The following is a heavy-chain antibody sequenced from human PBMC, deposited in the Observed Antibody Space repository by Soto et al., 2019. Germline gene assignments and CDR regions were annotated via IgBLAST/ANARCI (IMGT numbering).Heavy chain of an antibody. D-gene: IGHD3-22*01. Sequence: PGGSLRLSCAASGFTFSSYGMQWVRQAPGKGLEWVAVISYDGSNKYYADSVKGRFTISRDNSKNTLYLQMNSLRAEDTAVYYCAKVTYSSGYGYFDYWGQGTLVTVSS. CDR3: AKVTYSSGYGYFDY. V-gene: IGHV3-30*18. J-gene: IGHJ4*02. CDR1: GFTFSSYG. CDR2: ISYDGSNK.